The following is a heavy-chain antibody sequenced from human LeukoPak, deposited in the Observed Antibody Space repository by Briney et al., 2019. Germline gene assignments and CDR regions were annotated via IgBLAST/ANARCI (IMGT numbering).Heavy chain of an antibody. Sequence: PGGSLRLSCAASGFTFSSYGMHWVRQAPGKGLEWVAVIWYDGSNKYYADSVKGRFTISRDNSKNTLYLQMDSLRAEDTAVYYCAKAADDSSGYYSLINYYFDLWGRGTLVTVSS. CDR1: GFTFSSYG. CDR3: AKAADDSSGYYSLINYYFDL. V-gene: IGHV3-33*06. J-gene: IGHJ2*01. CDR2: IWYDGSNK. D-gene: IGHD3-22*01.